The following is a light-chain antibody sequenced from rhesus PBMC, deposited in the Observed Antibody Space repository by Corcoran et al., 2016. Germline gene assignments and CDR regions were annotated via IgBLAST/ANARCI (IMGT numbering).Light chain of an antibody. CDR2: GAS. CDR3: QQYSTLPYS. Sequence: EIVMTQSPATLSLSPGERATLSCRASQSVSSYVAWYQQKPVQAPRLLIYGASSRATGIPDRFSGRGSRTDFTLTISSLEPEDVAVYYGQQYSTLPYSFGQGTKVEIK. J-gene: IGKJ2*01. V-gene: IGKV3S9*01. CDR1: QSVSSY.